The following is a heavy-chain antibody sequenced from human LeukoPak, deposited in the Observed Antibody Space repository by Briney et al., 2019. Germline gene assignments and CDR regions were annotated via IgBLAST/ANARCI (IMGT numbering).Heavy chain of an antibody. CDR1: GYSFTSYG. V-gene: IGHV1-18*01. CDR3: AREHYDSSGYPVYYYYGMDV. J-gene: IGHJ6*02. Sequence: ASVKVSCKASGYSFTSYGISWVRQPPGQGLEWMGWISAYNGNTNYAQKLQGRVTMTTDTSTSTAYMELRSLRSDDTAVYYCAREHYDSSGYPVYYYYGMDVWGQGTTVTVSS. CDR2: ISAYNGNT. D-gene: IGHD3-22*01.